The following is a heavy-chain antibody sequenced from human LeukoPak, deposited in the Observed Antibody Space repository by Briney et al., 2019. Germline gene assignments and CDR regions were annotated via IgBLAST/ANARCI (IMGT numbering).Heavy chain of an antibody. J-gene: IGHJ4*02. Sequence: SETLSLTCTVSGGSISSSSYYWGWIRQPPGKGLEWIGSIYCSGSTYYNPSLKSRVTISVDTSKNQFSLKLSSVTAADTAVYYCARQTYYDILTGSEFDYWGQGTLVTVSS. D-gene: IGHD3-9*01. CDR2: IYCSGST. V-gene: IGHV4-39*01. CDR1: GGSISSSSYY. CDR3: ARQTYYDILTGSEFDY.